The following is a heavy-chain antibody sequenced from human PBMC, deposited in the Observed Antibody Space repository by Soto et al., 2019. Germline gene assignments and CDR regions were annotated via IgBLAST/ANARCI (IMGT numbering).Heavy chain of an antibody. CDR3: AKRLYGDYQGWYVDL. Sequence: GGSLSLSCAASGFTFSGYAMTWVRQAPGKGLEWVSSISGSGSRTYYADAVKGRVTIARDNSKDTLFLQMTSLRAEDTAIYFCAKRLYGDYQGWYVDLWGRGTLVTVSS. CDR2: ISGSGSRT. J-gene: IGHJ2*01. CDR1: GFTFSGYA. D-gene: IGHD4-17*01. V-gene: IGHV3-23*01.